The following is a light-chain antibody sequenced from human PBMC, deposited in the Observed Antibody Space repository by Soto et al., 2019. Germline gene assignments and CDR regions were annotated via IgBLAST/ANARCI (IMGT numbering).Light chain of an antibody. CDR2: DVS. Sequence: AIQVTQSPSSLSASVGDTVTITCRASQGISSAFAWYQQKPGKVPRLLIYDVSNLQSGVPSRFSGSGSGTDFTLTISRLQPEDFAPYYCQQLETYPLTFGQGTRLEVK. CDR3: QQLETYPLT. J-gene: IGKJ5*01. V-gene: IGKV1-13*02. CDR1: QGISSA.